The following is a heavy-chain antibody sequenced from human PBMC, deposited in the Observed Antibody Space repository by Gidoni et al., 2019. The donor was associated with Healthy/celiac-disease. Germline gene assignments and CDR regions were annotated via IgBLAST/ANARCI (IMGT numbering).Heavy chain of an antibody. CDR2: ISWNSGSI. V-gene: IGHV3-9*01. J-gene: IGHJ4*02. Sequence: EVQLVESGGGLVQPGRSLRLYCAASGFTFDDYAMHWVRQAPGKGLEWVSGISWNSGSIGYADSVKGRFTISRDNAKNSLYLQMNSLRAEDTALYYCAKGATVAVAGPFDYWGQGTLVTVSS. D-gene: IGHD6-19*01. CDR3: AKGATVAVAGPFDY. CDR1: GFTFDDYA.